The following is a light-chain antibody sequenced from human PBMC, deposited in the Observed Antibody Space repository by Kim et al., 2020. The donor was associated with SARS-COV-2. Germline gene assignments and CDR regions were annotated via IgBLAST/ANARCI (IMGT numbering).Light chain of an antibody. CDR1: QSVSSI. CDR2: GAS. CDR3: QQYNNWPPLT. Sequence: EIVMTQSPATLSVSPGERATLSCRASQSVSSILAWYQQKPGQAPRLLIYGASTRATGIPARFSGSGSGTEFTLTISSLQSEDFAVYYCQQYNNWPPLTFGGGTKLEI. J-gene: IGKJ4*01. V-gene: IGKV3-15*01.